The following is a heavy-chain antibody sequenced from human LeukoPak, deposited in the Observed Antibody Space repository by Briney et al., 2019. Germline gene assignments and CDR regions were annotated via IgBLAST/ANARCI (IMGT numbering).Heavy chain of an antibody. Sequence: AETLSLTCTVAGGSISSYYWSWIRQPPGKGLEWIGYIYYSGSTNYNPSLKRRVTISVDTSKNQFSLKLSSVAAADTAVYYCARAGTGAHFDYWGQGTLVTVSS. CDR2: IYYSGST. CDR1: GGSISSYY. CDR3: ARAGTGAHFDY. J-gene: IGHJ4*02. V-gene: IGHV4-59*08. D-gene: IGHD6-19*01.